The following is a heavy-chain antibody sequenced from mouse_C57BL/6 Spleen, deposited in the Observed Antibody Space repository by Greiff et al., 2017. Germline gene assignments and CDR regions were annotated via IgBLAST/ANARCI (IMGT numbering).Heavy chain of an antibody. V-gene: IGHV1-78*01. CDR1: GYTFTDHT. J-gene: IGHJ4*01. Sequence: VQLQQSDAELVKPGASVKISCKVSGYTFTDHTIHWMKQRPEQGLAWIGYIYPRDGSTKYNEKFKGKATLTADKSSSTAYMQLNSLTSEDSAVYFCASRGGYDGDYYAMDYWGQGTSVTVSS. CDR2: IYPRDGST. CDR3: ASRGGYDGDYYAMDY. D-gene: IGHD2-2*01.